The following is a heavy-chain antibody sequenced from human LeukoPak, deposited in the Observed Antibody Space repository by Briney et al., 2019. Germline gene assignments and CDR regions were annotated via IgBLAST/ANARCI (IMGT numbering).Heavy chain of an antibody. CDR1: GYSFTSYW. Sequence: GESLKISCQGSGYSFTSYWIGWVRQMPGKGLEWMGIIYPGDSDTRYSPSFQGQVTISADKSISTAYLQWSSLKASDTAMYYCARLPGGPYYYDSSGPFDYWGQGTLVTVSS. CDR2: IYPGDSDT. D-gene: IGHD3-22*01. J-gene: IGHJ4*02. CDR3: ARLPGGPYYYDSSGPFDY. V-gene: IGHV5-51*01.